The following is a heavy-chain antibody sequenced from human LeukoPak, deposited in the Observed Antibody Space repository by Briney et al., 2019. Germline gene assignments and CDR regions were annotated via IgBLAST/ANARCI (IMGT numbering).Heavy chain of an antibody. CDR2: ITGSGDSA. CDR1: GFTFSSYA. CDR3: ARARPSMWIDY. V-gene: IGHV3-23*01. Sequence: GGSLRLSCAASGFTFSSYAMTWVRQAPGKGLEWVSAITGSGDSAYYSDSVKGRFTISRDQSKSTVYLQMTSLRPEDTAVYYCARARPSMWIDYWGQGTLVTVSS. D-gene: IGHD5-12*01. J-gene: IGHJ4*02.